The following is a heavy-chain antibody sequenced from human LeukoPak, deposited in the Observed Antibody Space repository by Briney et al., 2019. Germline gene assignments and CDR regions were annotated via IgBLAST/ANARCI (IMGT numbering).Heavy chain of an antibody. D-gene: IGHD3-10*01. CDR1: GGSISSYY. V-gene: IGHV4-4*07. CDR2: IYTSGST. Sequence: SETLSLTCTVSGGSISSYYWSWIRQPAGKGLEWIGRIYTSGSTNYNPSLKSRVTMSVDTSKNQFSLKLSSVTAADTAVYYCARDRYGSGSKYYYYVDVWGKGTTVTISS. CDR3: ARDRYGSGSKYYYYVDV. J-gene: IGHJ6*03.